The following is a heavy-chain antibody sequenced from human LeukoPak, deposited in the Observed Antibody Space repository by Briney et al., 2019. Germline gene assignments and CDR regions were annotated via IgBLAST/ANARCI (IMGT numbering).Heavy chain of an antibody. CDR3: ARDLEVGATESFDI. D-gene: IGHD1-26*01. CDR2: IIPIFGTA. J-gene: IGHJ3*02. Sequence: SVKVSCKASGGTFSSYAISWVRQAPGQGLEWMGGIIPIFGTANYAQKFQGRVTITADESTSTAYTELSSLRSEDTAVYYCARDLEVGATESFDIWGQGTMVTVSS. V-gene: IGHV1-69*13. CDR1: GGTFSSYA.